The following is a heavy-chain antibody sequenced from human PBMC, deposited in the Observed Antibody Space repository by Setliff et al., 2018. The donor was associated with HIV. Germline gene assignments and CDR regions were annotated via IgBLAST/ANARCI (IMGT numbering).Heavy chain of an antibody. CDR3: ARVGLLYNSGRLDQ. CDR2: IFHSGSP. J-gene: IGHJ4*02. D-gene: IGHD5-18*01. V-gene: IGHV4-4*02. Sequence: PSETLSLTCTVSGGSIISSHWWSWVRQPPGKGLEWIGEIFHSGSPNYNPSLKSRLTISVDKSKNQFSLKLTSVTAADTAVYYCARVGLLYNSGRLDQWGQGSLVTVSS. CDR1: GGSIISSHW.